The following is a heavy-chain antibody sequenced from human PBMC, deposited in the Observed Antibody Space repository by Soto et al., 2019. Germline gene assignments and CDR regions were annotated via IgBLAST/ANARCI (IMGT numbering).Heavy chain of an antibody. J-gene: IGHJ5*02. Sequence: QVHLVQSGGEVKKTGASVTVSCKGSGYRFASYAIGWVRQAPGQGLEWVGWISAYNGNTRYAQKLQGRVTMTTDTSTSTAYMELRSLKSDDTAVYYCARERVTLVRGPQNWFDPWGQGTLVTVSS. CDR3: ARERVTLVRGPQNWFDP. CDR2: ISAYNGNT. V-gene: IGHV1-18*01. CDR1: GYRFASYA. D-gene: IGHD3-10*01.